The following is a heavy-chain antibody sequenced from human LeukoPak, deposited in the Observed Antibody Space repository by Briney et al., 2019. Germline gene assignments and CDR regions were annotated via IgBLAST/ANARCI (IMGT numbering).Heavy chain of an antibody. J-gene: IGHJ3*02. CDR1: GFTFSSYA. CDR2: ISGSGGST. D-gene: IGHD3-10*01. V-gene: IGHV3-23*01. Sequence: GGFLRLSCAASGFTFSSYAMSWVRQAPGKGLEWVSAISGSGGSTYYADSVKGRFTISRDNSKHTLYLQMNSLRAEDTAVYYCAKDQEQLLWFGELLFAFDIWGQGTMVTVSS. CDR3: AKDQEQLLWFGELLFAFDI.